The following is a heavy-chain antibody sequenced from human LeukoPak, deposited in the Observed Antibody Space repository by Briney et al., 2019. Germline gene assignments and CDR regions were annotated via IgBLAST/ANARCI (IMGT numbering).Heavy chain of an antibody. D-gene: IGHD2-15*01. Sequence: GRSLRLSCAASGFTFSNAWMRWVRQAPGQGLEWVGRIKSKTDGGTTDYAAPVKGRFTILRDDSKNTLYLQMNSLKTEDTALYYCTLVLAGGGDDFGGQGTLVTVSS. CDR1: GFTFSNAW. J-gene: IGHJ4*02. V-gene: IGHV3-15*01. CDR3: TLVLAGGGDDF. CDR2: IKSKTDGGTT.